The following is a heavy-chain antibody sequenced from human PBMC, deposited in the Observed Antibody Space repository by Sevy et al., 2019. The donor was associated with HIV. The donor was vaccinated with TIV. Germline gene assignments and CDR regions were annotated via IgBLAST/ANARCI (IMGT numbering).Heavy chain of an antibody. D-gene: IGHD6-13*01. V-gene: IGHV3-72*01. CDR2: TRNKADSYTT. CDR3: ATHAGIAAAGRVSDY. CDR1: GFTFGDHY. Sequence: GGSLRLSCIASGFTFGDHYMEWVRQAPGKGLEWVGRTRNKADSYTTEYAASVKGRFTISRDESKNSLYVQLKSLKAEDTAVYYCATHAGIAAAGRVSDYWGQGTLVTVSS. J-gene: IGHJ4*02.